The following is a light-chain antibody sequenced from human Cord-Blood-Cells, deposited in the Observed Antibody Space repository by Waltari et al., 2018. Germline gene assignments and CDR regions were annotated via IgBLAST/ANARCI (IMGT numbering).Light chain of an antibody. Sequence: QSALTQPASVSGSPGQSITISCTGTSSDVGSYNLASWYQQHPGKAPKHMIYEGSKRPSGVSNRFSGSKSGNTASLTISGLQAEDEADYYCCSYAGSSTWVFGGGTKLTVL. J-gene: IGLJ3*02. CDR2: EGS. CDR1: SSDVGSYNL. V-gene: IGLV2-23*01. CDR3: CSYAGSSTWV.